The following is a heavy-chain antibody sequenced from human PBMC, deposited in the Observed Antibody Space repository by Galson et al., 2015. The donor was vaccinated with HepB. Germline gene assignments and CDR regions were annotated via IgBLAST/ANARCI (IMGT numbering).Heavy chain of an antibody. Sequence: SVKVSCKASGYTFTSYGISWVRQAPEQGLEWMGWISAYNGNTNYAQKLQGRVTMTTDTSTSTAYMELRSLRSDDTAVYYCARDFSGGSYFRKRVGHDYWGQGTLVTVSS. D-gene: IGHD1-26*01. CDR1: GYTFTSYG. V-gene: IGHV1-18*04. CDR3: ARDFSGGSYFRKRVGHDY. J-gene: IGHJ4*02. CDR2: ISAYNGNT.